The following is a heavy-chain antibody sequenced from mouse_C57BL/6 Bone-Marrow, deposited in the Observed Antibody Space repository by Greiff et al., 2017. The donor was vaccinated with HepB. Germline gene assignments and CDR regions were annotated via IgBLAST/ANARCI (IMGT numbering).Heavy chain of an antibody. CDR2: IYTRSGNT. D-gene: IGHD1-1*01. CDR1: GYTFTSYG. CDR3: ARSPNYYGSTWFAY. J-gene: IGHJ3*01. V-gene: IGHV1-81*01. Sequence: VQLQQSGAELARPGASVKLSCKASGYTFTSYGISWVKQRTGQGLEWIGEIYTRSGNTYYNEKVKGKATLTADKASSTAYMELRSLTSEDSAVYFCARSPNYYGSTWFAYWGQGTLVTVSA.